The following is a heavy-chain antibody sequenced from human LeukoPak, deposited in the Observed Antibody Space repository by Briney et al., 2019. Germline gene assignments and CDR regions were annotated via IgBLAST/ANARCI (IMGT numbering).Heavy chain of an antibody. Sequence: GGSLRLSCAASGFTFSSFGMNWVRQAPGKGLEWVSYISSSSSTIYYADSVKGRFTISRDNAKNSLYLQMNSLRAEDTAVYYCAKDTYCGGDCYSIPIYYYYYMDVWGKGTTVTISS. V-gene: IGHV3-48*01. CDR1: GFTFSSFG. CDR2: ISSSSSTI. CDR3: AKDTYCGGDCYSIPIYYYYYMDV. J-gene: IGHJ6*03. D-gene: IGHD2-21*02.